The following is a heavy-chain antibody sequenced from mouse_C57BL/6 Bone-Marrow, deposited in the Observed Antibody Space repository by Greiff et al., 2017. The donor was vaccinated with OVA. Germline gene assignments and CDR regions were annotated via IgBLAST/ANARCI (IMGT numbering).Heavy chain of an antibody. D-gene: IGHD2-1*01. CDR3: ARAVGNFYAMDY. V-gene: IGHV5-16*01. CDR1: GFTFSDYY. Sequence: EVKLVESEGGLVQPGSSMKLSCTASGFTFSDYYMAWVRQVPEKGLEWVANINYDGSSTYYLDSLKSRFIISRDNAKNILYLQMSSLKSEDTATYYCARAVGNFYAMDYWGQGTSVTVSS. J-gene: IGHJ4*01. CDR2: INYDGSST.